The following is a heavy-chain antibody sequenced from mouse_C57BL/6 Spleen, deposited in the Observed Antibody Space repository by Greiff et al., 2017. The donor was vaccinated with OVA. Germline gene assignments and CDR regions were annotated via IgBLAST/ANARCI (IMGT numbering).Heavy chain of an antibody. CDR3: ARAYYYGSSHYYAMDY. D-gene: IGHD1-1*01. J-gene: IGHJ4*01. V-gene: IGHV5-17*01. Sequence: EVKLVESGGGLVKPGGSLKLSCAASGFTFSDYGMHWVRQAPEKGLAWVAYISSGSSPIYYADTGKGRFTSSRDNAQNPLFLQMTSLRSEDTAMYYCARAYYYGSSHYYAMDYWGQGTSVTVSS. CDR2: ISSGSSPI. CDR1: GFTFSDYG.